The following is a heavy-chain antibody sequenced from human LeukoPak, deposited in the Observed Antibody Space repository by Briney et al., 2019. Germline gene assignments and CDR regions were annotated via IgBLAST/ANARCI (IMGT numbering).Heavy chain of an antibody. V-gene: IGHV5-51*01. CDR2: IHPGVSDT. Sequence: GESLKISCKGSGYSFTNYWIGWVRQMPGKGLEWMGIIHPGVSDTRYSPSFQGQVTISADKSISTAYLQWSSLKASDTAMYYCARCRRRGYYDSSGLIDYWGQGTLVTVSS. D-gene: IGHD3-22*01. CDR3: ARCRRRGYYDSSGLIDY. J-gene: IGHJ4*02. CDR1: GYSFTNYW.